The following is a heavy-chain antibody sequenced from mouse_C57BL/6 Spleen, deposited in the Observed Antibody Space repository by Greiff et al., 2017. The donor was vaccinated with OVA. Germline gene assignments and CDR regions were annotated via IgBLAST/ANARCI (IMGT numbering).Heavy chain of an antibody. D-gene: IGHD2-5*01. J-gene: IGHJ4*01. CDR2: IDPEDGET. CDR1: GFNIKDYY. V-gene: IGHV14-2*01. Sequence: EVHLVESGAELVKPGASVKLSCTASGFNIKDYYMHWVKQRTEQGLEWIGRIDPEDGETKYAPKFQGKATITADTSSNTAYLQLSSLTSEDTAVYYCARGDYSNPYYYAMDYWGQGTSVTVSS. CDR3: ARGDYSNPYYYAMDY.